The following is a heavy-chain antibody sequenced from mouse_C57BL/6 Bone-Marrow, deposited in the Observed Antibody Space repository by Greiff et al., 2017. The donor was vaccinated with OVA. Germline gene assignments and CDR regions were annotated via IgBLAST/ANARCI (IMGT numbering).Heavy chain of an antibody. D-gene: IGHD2-4*01. CDR1: GFNIKDDY. Sequence: EVQLQQSGAELVRPGASVKLSCTASGFNIKDDYMHWVKQRPEQGLEWIGWIDPENGDTEYASKFQGKATITADTSSNTAYLQLSSRTSEDTAVYYCTTGLGGFAYWGQGTLVTVSA. J-gene: IGHJ3*01. CDR2: IDPENGDT. V-gene: IGHV14-4*01. CDR3: TTGLGGFAY.